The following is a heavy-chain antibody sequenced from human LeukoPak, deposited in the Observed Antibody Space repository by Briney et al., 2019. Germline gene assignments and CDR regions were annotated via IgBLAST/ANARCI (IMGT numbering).Heavy chain of an antibody. V-gene: IGHV3-43D*03. CDR3: AKDGTAMVPTDDYYYYYMDV. D-gene: IGHD5-18*01. Sequence: GGSLRLSCAASGFTFDDYAMHWVRQAPGKGLEWVSLISWDGGSTYYADSVKGRFTISRDNSKNSLYLQMNSLRAEDTALYYCAKDGTAMVPTDDYYYYYMDVWGKGTTVTVSS. CDR2: ISWDGGST. CDR1: GFTFDDYA. J-gene: IGHJ6*03.